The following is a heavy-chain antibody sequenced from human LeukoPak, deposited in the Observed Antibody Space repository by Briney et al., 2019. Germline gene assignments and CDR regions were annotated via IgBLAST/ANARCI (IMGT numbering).Heavy chain of an antibody. D-gene: IGHD2-2*01. V-gene: IGHV3-7*01. CDR2: IKQDGSEK. CDR1: GFTFSRFW. J-gene: IGHJ4*02. Sequence: PGGSLRLSCAASGFTFSRFWMSWVRQAPGKGLEWMANIKQDGSEKYYVDSVKGRFTISRDNAKNSLHLQMSSLRAEDTAIYYCASASPAGDYWGQGTQVTVSS. CDR3: ASASPAGDY.